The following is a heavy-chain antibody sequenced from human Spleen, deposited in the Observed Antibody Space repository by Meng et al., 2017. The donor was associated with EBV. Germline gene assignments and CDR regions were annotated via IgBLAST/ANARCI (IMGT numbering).Heavy chain of an antibody. CDR2: INTDNGNT. CDR3: ARGGGSTGLWFFDY. J-gene: IGHJ4*02. V-gene: IGHV1-3*04. CDR1: EDNFISYA. Sequence: GLVVRTGQSAMKTGSLPKASCNASEDNFISYAISWVPKAPGQGLEWMGWINTDNGNTKYSQKFQGRVTITRDTSASTAYMELSSLRSEDTAVYYCARGGGSTGLWFFDYWGQGILVVASS. D-gene: IGHD2-2*01.